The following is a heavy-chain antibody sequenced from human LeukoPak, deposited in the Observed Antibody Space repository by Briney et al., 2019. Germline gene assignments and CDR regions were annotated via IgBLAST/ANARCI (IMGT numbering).Heavy chain of an antibody. D-gene: IGHD2-2*01. CDR2: ISSSGSTI. Sequence: NPGGSLRLSCAASGFTFSDYYMSWIRQAPGKGLGWVSYISSSGSTIYYADSVKGRFTISRDNAKNSLYLQMNSLRAEDTAVYYCASCCSSTSCYGFDYWGQGTLVTVSS. CDR1: GFTFSDYY. J-gene: IGHJ4*02. V-gene: IGHV3-11*01. CDR3: ASCCSSTSCYGFDY.